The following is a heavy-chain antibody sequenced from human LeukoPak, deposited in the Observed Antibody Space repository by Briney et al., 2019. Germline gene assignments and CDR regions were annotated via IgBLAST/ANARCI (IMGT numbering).Heavy chain of an antibody. CDR3: ARDRGYYVFDY. CDR2: VKPDGSEK. Sequence: PGGSLRLSCAASGFTFSSYWMTWVRQAPGKGLEWVAHVKPDGSEKSYVDSVKGRFTISRDNAQNSLYLQMNSLRAEDRAVYYCARDRGYYVFDYWGQGTLVTVSS. CDR1: GFTFSSYW. V-gene: IGHV3-7*01. J-gene: IGHJ4*02. D-gene: IGHD3-22*01.